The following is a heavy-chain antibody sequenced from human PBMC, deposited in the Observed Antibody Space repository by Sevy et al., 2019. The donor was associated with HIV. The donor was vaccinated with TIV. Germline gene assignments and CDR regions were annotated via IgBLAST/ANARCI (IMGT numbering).Heavy chain of an antibody. CDR3: ATTKDYYDSSGSPFDY. Sequence: ASVKVSCMVSGYTLSELSMLWVRQAPGKGLEWMGSFDPEDDETIYAQKFQGRVTMTEDTSTDTAYMELNNLRSEDTAVYYCATTKDYYDSSGSPFDYWGQGTLVTVSS. V-gene: IGHV1-24*01. CDR1: GYTLSELS. D-gene: IGHD3-22*01. J-gene: IGHJ4*02. CDR2: FDPEDDET.